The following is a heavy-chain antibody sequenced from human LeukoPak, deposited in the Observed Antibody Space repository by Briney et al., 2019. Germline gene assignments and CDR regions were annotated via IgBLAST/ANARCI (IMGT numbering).Heavy chain of an antibody. V-gene: IGHV6-1*01. CDR2: TYYRSTWYN. CDR3: AGRLTQYDCFDP. Sequence: SQTLSLTCALSGDSVSSNSVTWHWIRQSPSRGLEWLGRTYYRSTWYNDYAVSVRGRITVNPDTSKNRFSLHLNSVTPEDTAVYYCAGRLTQYDCFDPWGQGILVTVSS. J-gene: IGHJ5*02. CDR1: GDSVSSNSVT. D-gene: IGHD2-2*01.